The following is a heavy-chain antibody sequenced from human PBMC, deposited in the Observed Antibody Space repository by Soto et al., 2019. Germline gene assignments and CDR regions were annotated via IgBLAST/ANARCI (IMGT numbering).Heavy chain of an antibody. D-gene: IGHD5-12*01. Sequence: QITLKESGPTLVKPTQTLTLTCTFSGFSLSTSGVGVGWIRQPPGKALEWLALIYWDDDKRYSPSLKSRLTITKDTSKNQVVLTTTHIDPGDTATYYCANVYGGSANSDYWGQGTLVTVSS. CDR2: IYWDDDK. CDR3: ANVYGGSANSDY. CDR1: GFSLSTSGVG. J-gene: IGHJ4*02. V-gene: IGHV2-5*02.